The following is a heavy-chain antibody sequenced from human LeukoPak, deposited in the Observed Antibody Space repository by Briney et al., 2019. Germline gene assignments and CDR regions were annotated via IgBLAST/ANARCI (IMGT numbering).Heavy chain of an antibody. CDR3: ARGHRIINGLDV. CDR2: INPSGGST. Sequence: ASVKVSCKASGYTFTSYYMNWVRQAPGQGLEWMGEINPSGGSTRYDQKFQGRVTLTRDTSISTAYMELTTLTSDDTAIYYCARGHRIINGLDVWGQGTTVIVSS. CDR1: GYTFTSYY. J-gene: IGHJ6*02. V-gene: IGHV1-46*01.